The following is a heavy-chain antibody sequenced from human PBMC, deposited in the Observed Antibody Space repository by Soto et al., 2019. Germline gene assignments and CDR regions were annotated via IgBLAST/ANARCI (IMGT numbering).Heavy chain of an antibody. D-gene: IGHD2-15*01. CDR3: ASEGILVVARYYGMDV. J-gene: IGHJ6*02. V-gene: IGHV4-4*02. CDR2: IYHTGGT. CDR1: GGSISSNNW. Sequence: QVQLQESGPGVVKPSGTLSLICAVSGGSISSNNWWSWVRQPPGKGLEWIGEIYHTGGTNYNPSLKSRVTISVDKSKNQFSLEMSSVTAADTAVYYCASEGILVVARYYGMDVWGQGTTVTVSS.